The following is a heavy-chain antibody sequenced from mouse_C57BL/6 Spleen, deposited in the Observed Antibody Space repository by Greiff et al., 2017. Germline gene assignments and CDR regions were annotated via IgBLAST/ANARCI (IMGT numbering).Heavy chain of an antibody. CDR1: GFSLTSYG. V-gene: IGHV2-2*01. D-gene: IGHD1-1*01. CDR3: ARPLTYGSSSYAMDY. J-gene: IGHJ4*01. Sequence: QVQLQQSGPGLVQPSQSLSITCTVSGFSLTSYGVHWVRQSPGKGLEWLGVIWSGGSTDYNAAFIYRLSISKDNSKSQVFFKMNSLQADYTAIYYCARPLTYGSSSYAMDYWGQGTSVTVSS. CDR2: IWSGGST.